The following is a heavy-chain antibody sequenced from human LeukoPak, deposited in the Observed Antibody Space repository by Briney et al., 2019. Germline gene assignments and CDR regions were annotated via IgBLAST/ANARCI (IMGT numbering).Heavy chain of an antibody. J-gene: IGHJ4*02. Sequence: ASVKVSCKASGYAFTSYGISWVRQAPGQGLEWMGWISAYNGNTNYAQKLQGRVTMTTDTSTSTAYMELRSLRSDDTAVYYCARDMARGSGSYYNIVDYWGQGTLVTVSS. CDR2: ISAYNGNT. D-gene: IGHD3-10*01. CDR3: ARDMARGSGSYYNIVDY. V-gene: IGHV1-18*01. CDR1: GYAFTSYG.